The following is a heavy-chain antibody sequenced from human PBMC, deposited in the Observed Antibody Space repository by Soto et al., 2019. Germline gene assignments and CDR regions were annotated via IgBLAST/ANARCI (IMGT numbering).Heavy chain of an antibody. CDR2: INPKSGGT. CDR1: VCTFTFYY. Sequence: XSVKACCSGTVCTFTFYYIHLLRQAPGQGLEWMGWINPKSGGTMYPQKFQGRVTMTWDTSISTAYMALTRLRSDDTAVYYCARHLENGGGSAGFHDWAQGTLVTVS. V-gene: IGHV1-2*02. D-gene: IGHD1-26*01. J-gene: IGHJ4*02. CDR3: ARHLENGGGSAGFHD.